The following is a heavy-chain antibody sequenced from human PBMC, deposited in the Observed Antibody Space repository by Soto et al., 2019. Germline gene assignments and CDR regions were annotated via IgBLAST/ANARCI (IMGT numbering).Heavy chain of an antibody. CDR2: IRNKANSYTT. CDR1: GFPFSDHY. CDR3: IREGFCTGGNCYSSYLDF. Sequence: HPGGSVRLSCAAFGFPFSDHYMDWVRQAPGKGLEWVGRIRNKANSYTTEYAASVRGRFTVSRDDSKKSLFLQMNSLKTEDTAVYYCIREGFCTGGNCYSSYLDFWGQGTLGTVSS. V-gene: IGHV3-72*01. J-gene: IGHJ4*02. D-gene: IGHD2-15*01.